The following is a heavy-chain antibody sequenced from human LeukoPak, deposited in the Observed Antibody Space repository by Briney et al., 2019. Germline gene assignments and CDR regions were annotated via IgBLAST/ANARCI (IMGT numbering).Heavy chain of an antibody. V-gene: IGHV1-2*02. D-gene: IGHD6-19*01. J-gene: IGHJ6*02. CDR1: GYTFTGYY. CDR2: INPNSGGT. Sequence: GASVKVSCKAPGYTFTGYYMHWVRQAPGQGLEWMGWINPNSGGTNYAQKFQGRVTMTRDTSISTAYMELSRLRSDDTAVYYCARVEAVAPDYYYGMDVWGQGTTVTVSS. CDR3: ARVEAVAPDYYYGMDV.